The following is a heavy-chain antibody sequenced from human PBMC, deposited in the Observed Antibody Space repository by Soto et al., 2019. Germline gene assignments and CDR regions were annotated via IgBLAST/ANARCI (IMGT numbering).Heavy chain of an antibody. CDR1: GGSISSGAHY. D-gene: IGHD3-3*01. V-gene: IGHV4-30-4*01. J-gene: IGHJ4*02. CDR2: IYYSGTT. CDR3: ARVWSGYYKFDS. Sequence: SETLSLTCSVSGGSISSGAHYWSWIRQPPGKGLEWIGYIYYSGTTYHNPSLKSRVTISVDTSKNQFSLKLSSVTAADTAVYYCARVWSGYYKFDSWGQGTLVTVSS.